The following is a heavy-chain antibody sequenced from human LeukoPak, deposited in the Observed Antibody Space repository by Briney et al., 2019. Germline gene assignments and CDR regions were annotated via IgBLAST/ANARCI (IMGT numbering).Heavy chain of an antibody. D-gene: IGHD4-17*01. CDR1: GFTVSSNY. Sequence: GSLRLSCAASGFTVSSNYMSWVRQAPGKGLEWIGYIYYSGSTNYNPSLKSRVTTSVDTSKNQFSLKLSSVTAADTAVYYCARDLRGYGDYDRSGNWFDPWGQGTLVTVSS. V-gene: IGHV4-59*02. CDR2: IYYSGST. J-gene: IGHJ5*02. CDR3: ARDLRGYGDYDRSGNWFDP.